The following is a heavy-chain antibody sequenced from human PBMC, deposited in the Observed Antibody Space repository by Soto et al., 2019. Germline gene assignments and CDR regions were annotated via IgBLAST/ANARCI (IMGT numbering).Heavy chain of an antibody. V-gene: IGHV5-10-1*01. CDR3: AYCGGDCYSGFDY. CDR1: GYSFTSYW. J-gene: IGHJ4*02. D-gene: IGHD2-21*02. Sequence: LGESLKISCKGSGYSFTSYWISRVRQMPGKGLEWMGRIDPSDSYTNYSPSFQGHVTISADKSISTAYLQWSSLKASDTAMYYCAYCGGDCYSGFDYWGQGTLVTVSS. CDR2: IDPSDSYT.